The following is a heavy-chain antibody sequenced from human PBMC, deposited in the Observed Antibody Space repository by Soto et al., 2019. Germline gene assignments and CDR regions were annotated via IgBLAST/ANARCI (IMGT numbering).Heavy chain of an antibody. D-gene: IGHD4-17*01. J-gene: IGHJ4*02. Sequence: SETLSLTCTVSGGSVSDYYWTWIRQPPGMGLEWIAFIHNSGNTNYNPSLKSRVTISLDTSENRFSLKLSSVTAADTAMYYCGRSDYGDRGYVDYWGQGTLVTVSS. CDR1: GGSVSDYY. CDR2: IHNSGNT. V-gene: IGHV4-59*02. CDR3: GRSDYGDRGYVDY.